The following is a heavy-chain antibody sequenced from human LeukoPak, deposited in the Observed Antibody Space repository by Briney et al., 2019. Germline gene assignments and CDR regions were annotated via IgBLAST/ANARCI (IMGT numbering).Heavy chain of an antibody. V-gene: IGHV3-21*01. CDR2: ISSSSSYI. CDR1: GLTFSSYS. J-gene: IGHJ3*02. D-gene: IGHD5-24*01. CDR3: ARVGDGDAFDI. Sequence: GGSLRLSCAASGLTFSSYSMNWVRQAPGKGLEWVSSISSSSSYIYYADSVKGRFTISRDNAKNSLYLQMNSLRAEDTAVYYCARVGDGDAFDIWGQGTMVTVSS.